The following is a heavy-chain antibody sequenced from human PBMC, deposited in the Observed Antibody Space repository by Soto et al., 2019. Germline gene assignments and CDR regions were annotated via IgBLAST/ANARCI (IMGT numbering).Heavy chain of an antibody. CDR2: ISSSSSTI. CDR1: GFTFSSYS. D-gene: IGHD6-13*01. CDR3: ARDQAGSSSWYGVYYYYYMDV. J-gene: IGHJ6*03. V-gene: IGHV3-48*01. Sequence: PGGSLRLSCAASGFTFSSYSMNWVRQAPGKGLEWVSYISSSSSTIYYADSVKGRFTISRDNAKNSLYLQMNSLRAEDTAVYYCARDQAGSSSWYGVYYYYYMDVWGKGTTVTVSS.